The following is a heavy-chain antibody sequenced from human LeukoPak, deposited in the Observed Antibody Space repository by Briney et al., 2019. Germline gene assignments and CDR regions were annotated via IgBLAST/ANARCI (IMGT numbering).Heavy chain of an antibody. J-gene: IGHJ4*02. V-gene: IGHV3-21*01. Sequence: PGGSLRLSCAASGFTFSSYSMNWVRQAPGKGLEWVSSISSSSSYIYYADSVKGRFTISRDNAKNSLYLQMNNLRAEDTAVYYCARDWGYDSGGSFSDYWGQGTLVTVSS. CDR3: ARDWGYDSGGSFSDY. D-gene: IGHD3-22*01. CDR1: GFTFSSYS. CDR2: ISSSSSYI.